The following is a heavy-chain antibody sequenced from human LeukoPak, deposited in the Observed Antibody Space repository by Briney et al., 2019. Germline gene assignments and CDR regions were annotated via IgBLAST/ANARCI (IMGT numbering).Heavy chain of an antibody. V-gene: IGHV3-43D*03. J-gene: IGHJ4*02. CDR2: ISWDGGST. D-gene: IGHD6-13*01. CDR3: AKTGYSSSWFQIDY. CDR1: GFTFDDYA. Sequence: GSLRLSCAASGFTFDDYAMHWVRQAPGKGLEWVSLISWDGGSTYYADSVKGRFTISRDNSKNSLYLQMNSLRAEDTALYYCAKTGYSSSWFQIDYWGQGTLVTVSS.